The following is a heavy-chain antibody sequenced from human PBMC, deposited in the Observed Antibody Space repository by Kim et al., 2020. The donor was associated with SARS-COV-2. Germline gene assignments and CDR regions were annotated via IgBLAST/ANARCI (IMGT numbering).Heavy chain of an antibody. V-gene: IGHV3-48*02. CDR1: GFTFSSYS. D-gene: IGHD2-8*01. CDR2: ISSSSSTI. Sequence: GGSLRLSCAASGFTFSSYSMNWVRQAPGKGLEWVSYISSSSSTIYYADSVKGRFTISRDNAKNSLYLQMNSLRDEDTAVYYCARVGPRLYYGGNSHWGQGTLVTVSS. J-gene: IGHJ4*02. CDR3: ARVGPRLYYGGNSH.